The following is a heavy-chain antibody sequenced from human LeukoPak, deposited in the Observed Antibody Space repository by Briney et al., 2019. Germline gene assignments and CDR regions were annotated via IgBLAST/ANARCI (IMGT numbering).Heavy chain of an antibody. CDR1: GGTFSSYA. Sequence: SVKVSCKASGGTFSSYAISWVRQAPGQGLEWMGGIIPIFGTANYAQKFQGRVTITADESTSTAYMELSRLRSDDTAVYYCARESGGYSYGPFDYWGQGTLVTVSS. CDR3: ARESGGYSYGPFDY. J-gene: IGHJ4*02. D-gene: IGHD5-18*01. V-gene: IGHV1-69*13. CDR2: IIPIFGTA.